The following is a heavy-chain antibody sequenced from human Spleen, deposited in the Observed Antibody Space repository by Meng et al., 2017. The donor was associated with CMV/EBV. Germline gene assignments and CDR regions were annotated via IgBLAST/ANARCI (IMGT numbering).Heavy chain of an antibody. J-gene: IGHJ4*02. V-gene: IGHV3-30*02. CDR2: IQYNGNNK. CDR3: AGLHGSGGPHLGRSLDY. CDR1: GFTFSNYG. Sequence: GGSLRLSCAASGFTFSNYGIHWVRQAPGKGLEWVTFIQYNGNNKYYADSVKGRFTISRDNSKNTLYLQMNSLRSEDTAVYYCAGLHGSGGPHLGRSLDYWGQGTVVTVSS. D-gene: IGHD3-10*01.